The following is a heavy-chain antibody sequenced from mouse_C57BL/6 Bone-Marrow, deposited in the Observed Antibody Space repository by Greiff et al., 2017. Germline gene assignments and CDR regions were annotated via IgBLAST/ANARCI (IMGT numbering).Heavy chain of an antibody. J-gene: IGHJ3*01. CDR1: GFNIKDDY. CDR3: TTPLLKFAY. D-gene: IGHD2-10*01. V-gene: IGHV14-4*01. CDR2: IDPENGDT. Sequence: VQLKESGAELVRPGASVKLSCTASGFNIKDDYMHWVKQRPEQGLEWIGWIDPENGDTEYASKFQGQATITADTSSNTAYLQLSSLTSEDTAVYYCTTPLLKFAYWGQGTLVTVSA.